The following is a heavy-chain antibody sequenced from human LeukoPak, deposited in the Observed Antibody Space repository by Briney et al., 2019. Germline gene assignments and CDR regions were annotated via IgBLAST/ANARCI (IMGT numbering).Heavy chain of an antibody. CDR1: GGSISSYY. Sequence: SETLSLTCTVSGGSISSYYWSWIRQPPGKGLEWIGYIYYSGSTNYNPSLKSRVTISVDTSKNQFSLKLSSVTAADTAVYYCARDPHYYDFWSGPHYYYYYYMDVWGKGTTVTVSS. J-gene: IGHJ6*03. V-gene: IGHV4-59*01. CDR2: IYYSGST. D-gene: IGHD3-3*01. CDR3: ARDPHYYDFWSGPHYYYYYYMDV.